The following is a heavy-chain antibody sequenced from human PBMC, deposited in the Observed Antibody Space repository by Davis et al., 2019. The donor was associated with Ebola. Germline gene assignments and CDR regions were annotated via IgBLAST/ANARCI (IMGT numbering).Heavy chain of an antibody. CDR2: INPSGGST. CDR1: GYTFTSYY. Sequence: ASVKVSCKASGYTFTSYYMHWVRQAPGQGLEWMGIINPSGGSTSYAQKLQGRVTMTTDTSTSTAYMELRSLRSDDTAVYYCARWSPSRRLYYFDYWGQGTLVTVSS. CDR3: ARWSPSRRLYYFDY. V-gene: IGHV1-46*01. D-gene: IGHD1-26*01. J-gene: IGHJ4*02.